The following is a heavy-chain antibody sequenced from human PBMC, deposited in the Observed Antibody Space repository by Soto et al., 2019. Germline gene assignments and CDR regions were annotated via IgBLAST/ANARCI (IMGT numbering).Heavy chain of an antibody. CDR1: GFTFSSYG. CDR2: IWYDGSNK. Sequence: PGGSLRLSCAASGFTFSSYGMHWVRQAPGKGLEWVAVIWYDGSNKYYADSVKGRFTISRDNSKNTLYLQMNSLRAEDTAVYYCARDQALRGYSYGSDYWGQGTLVTVSS. D-gene: IGHD5-18*01. V-gene: IGHV3-33*01. CDR3: ARDQALRGYSYGSDY. J-gene: IGHJ4*02.